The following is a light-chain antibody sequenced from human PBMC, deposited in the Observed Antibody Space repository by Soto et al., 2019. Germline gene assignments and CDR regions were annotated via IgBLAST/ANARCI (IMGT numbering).Light chain of an antibody. V-gene: IGLV2-14*01. Sequence: QSALTQRASVSGSPGQSITISCTGTSSDVGGYNYVSWYQQHPGKAPKLMIYDVDNRPSGVSNRFSGSRSGNTASLTISGLQAEDEDDYYCSSYTSTSTVVFGGGTKLTVL. CDR1: SSDVGGYNY. J-gene: IGLJ2*01. CDR2: DVD. CDR3: SSYTSTSTVV.